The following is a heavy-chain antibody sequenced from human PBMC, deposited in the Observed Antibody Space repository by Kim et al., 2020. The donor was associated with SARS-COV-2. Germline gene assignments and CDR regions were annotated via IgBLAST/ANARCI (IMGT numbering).Heavy chain of an antibody. Sequence: TYYPDSVQGRFTISRDNSENMVYLQMNSLRAEDTAMYFCARNLGGSSSSGYWGQGTLVTVSS. V-gene: IGHV3-53*01. J-gene: IGHJ4*02. D-gene: IGHD6-6*01. CDR3: ARNLGGSSSSGY. CDR2: T.